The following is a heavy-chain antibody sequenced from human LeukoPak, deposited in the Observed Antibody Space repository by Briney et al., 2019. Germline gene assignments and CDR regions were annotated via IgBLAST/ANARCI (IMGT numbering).Heavy chain of an antibody. D-gene: IGHD6-13*01. V-gene: IGHV4-59*08. J-gene: IGHJ5*02. CDR2: IYYSGST. Sequence: PSETLSLTCTVSGGSISSYYWSWIRQPPGKRLEWIGYIYYSGSTNYNPSLKSRVTISVDTSKNQFSLKLSSVTAADAAVYYCARHGDQYSSSWTSDWFDPWGQGTLVTVSS. CDR1: GGSISSYY. CDR3: ARHGDQYSSSWTSDWFDP.